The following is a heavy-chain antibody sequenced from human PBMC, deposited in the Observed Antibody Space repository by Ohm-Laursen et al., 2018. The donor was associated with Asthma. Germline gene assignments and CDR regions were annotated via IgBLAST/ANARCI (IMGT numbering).Heavy chain of an antibody. V-gene: IGHV3-30-3*01. D-gene: IGHD5-12*01. Sequence: SLRLSCAASGFTFSSYAMHWVRQAPGKGLEWVAVISYDGSNKYYADSVKGRFTISRDNSKNTLYLQMNSLRAEDTAVYYCARGGAFWYSGYDFHFDYWGQGTLVTVSS. J-gene: IGHJ4*02. CDR1: GFTFSSYA. CDR2: ISYDGSNK. CDR3: ARGGAFWYSGYDFHFDY.